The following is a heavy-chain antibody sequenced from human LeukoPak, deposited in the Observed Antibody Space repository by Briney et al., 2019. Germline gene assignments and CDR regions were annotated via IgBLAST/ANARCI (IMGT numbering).Heavy chain of an antibody. Sequence: SETLSLTCTVSGGSISSSSYYWGWIRQPPGKGLEWIGSIYYSGSTYYNPSLKSRVTISVDTSKNQFPLKLSSVTAADTAVYYCARQNLRYCSSTSCYARGTHYYYYYMDVWGKGTTVTISS. J-gene: IGHJ6*03. D-gene: IGHD2-2*01. CDR1: GGSISSSSYY. CDR2: IYYSGST. V-gene: IGHV4-39*01. CDR3: ARQNLRYCSSTSCYARGTHYYYYYMDV.